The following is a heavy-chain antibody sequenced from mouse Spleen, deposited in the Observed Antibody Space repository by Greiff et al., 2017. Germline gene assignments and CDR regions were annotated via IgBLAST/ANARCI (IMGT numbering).Heavy chain of an antibody. CDR1: GYSITSGYY. J-gene: IGHJ1*01. CDR3: ARVYDWYFDV. Sequence: VQLKESGPGLVKPSQSLSLTCSVTGYSITSGYYWNWIRQFPGNKLEWMGYISYDGSNNYNPSLKNRISITRDTSKNQFFLKLNSVTTEDTATYYCARVYDWYFDVWGAGTTVTVSS. CDR2: ISYDGSN. D-gene: IGHD1-1*01. V-gene: IGHV3-6*01.